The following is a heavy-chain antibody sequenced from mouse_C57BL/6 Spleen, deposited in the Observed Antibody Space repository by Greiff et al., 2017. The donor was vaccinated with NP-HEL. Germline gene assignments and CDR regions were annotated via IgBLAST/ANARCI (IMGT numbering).Heavy chain of an antibody. J-gene: IGHJ4*01. D-gene: IGHD4-1*01. V-gene: IGHV5-4*01. CDR2: ISDGGSYT. CDR1: GFTFSSYA. Sequence: EVQLVESGGGLVKPGGSLKLSCAASGFTFSSYAMSWVRQTPEKRLEWVATISDGGSYTYYPDNVKGRFTISRDNAKNNLYLQMSHLKSEDTAMYYCARALGRGYAMDYWGQGTSVTVSS. CDR3: ARALGRGYAMDY.